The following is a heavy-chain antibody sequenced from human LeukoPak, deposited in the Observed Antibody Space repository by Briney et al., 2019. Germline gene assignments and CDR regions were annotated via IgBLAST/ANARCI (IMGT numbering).Heavy chain of an antibody. V-gene: IGHV4-59*01. CDR2: IYYSGST. J-gene: IGHJ4*02. CDR3: ARYRYSGSSYYFDY. Sequence: SETLSLTCTVSGGSISSYYWSWIRQPPGKGLEWIGYIYYSGSTNYNPSLKSRVTISVDTSKNQFSLKLSSVTAADTAVYYCARYRYSGSSYYFDYWAREPWSPSPQ. D-gene: IGHD1-26*01. CDR1: GGSISSYY.